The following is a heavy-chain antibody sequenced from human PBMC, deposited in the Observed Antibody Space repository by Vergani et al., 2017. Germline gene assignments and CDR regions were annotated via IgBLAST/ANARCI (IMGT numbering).Heavy chain of an antibody. Sequence: QVQLVQSGAEVKKPGSSVKVSCKASGGTFSSYAISWVRQAPGQGLEWMGRIIPIFGTANYAQKFPGRVTITADKSTSTAYMELSSLRSEDTAVYYWAREMLDIVVVPAAPRAFDIWGQGTMVTVSS. CDR3: AREMLDIVVVPAAPRAFDI. D-gene: IGHD2-2*03. CDR1: GGTFSSYA. J-gene: IGHJ3*02. CDR2: IIPIFGTA. V-gene: IGHV1-69*14.